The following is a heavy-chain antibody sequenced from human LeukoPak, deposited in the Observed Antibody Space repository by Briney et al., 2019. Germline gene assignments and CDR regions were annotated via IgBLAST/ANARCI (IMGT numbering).Heavy chain of an antibody. CDR2: IYYSGST. Sequence: SETLSLTCTVSGGSISSGDYYWSWIRQPPGKGLEWIGYIYYSGSTYYNPSLKSRVTISVDTSKNQFSLKLSSVTAAGTAVYYCAVLRGYYPTNWFDPWGQGTLVTVSS. D-gene: IGHD3-22*01. CDR3: AVLRGYYPTNWFDP. V-gene: IGHV4-30-4*01. J-gene: IGHJ5*02. CDR1: GGSISSGDYY.